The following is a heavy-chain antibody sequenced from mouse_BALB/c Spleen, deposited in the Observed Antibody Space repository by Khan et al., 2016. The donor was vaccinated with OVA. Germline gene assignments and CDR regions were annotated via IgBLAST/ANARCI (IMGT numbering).Heavy chain of an antibody. Sequence: VQLQQSGPSLVQPSQTLSLTCSVTGDSITSGFWSWIRKFPGNKLEYMGYMIYSGYTYYNPSLKGRFSITRHTSKNQYYLQLNSVTTEDTATSYCARSTYKYAFAYWGQGTLVTVSA. V-gene: IGHV3-8*02. J-gene: IGHJ3*01. D-gene: IGHD1-3*01. CDR2: MIYSGYT. CDR1: GDSITSGF. CDR3: ARSTYKYAFAY.